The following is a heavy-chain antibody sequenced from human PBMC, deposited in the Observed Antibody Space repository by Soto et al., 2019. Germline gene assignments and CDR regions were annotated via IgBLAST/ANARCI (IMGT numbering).Heavy chain of an antibody. D-gene: IGHD2-15*01. CDR2: IHSDGSST. Sequence: PGESLKISCAAAGFTFSYYWMHWVRQAPGHGLVWVSRIHSDGSSTTYADSVKGRFTISRDNSKNTLYLQMNSLRAEDTAVYYCARGKWAGAATPIDSWGQGTLVTVSS. CDR1: GFTFSYYW. V-gene: IGHV3-74*01. J-gene: IGHJ4*02. CDR3: ARGKWAGAATPIDS.